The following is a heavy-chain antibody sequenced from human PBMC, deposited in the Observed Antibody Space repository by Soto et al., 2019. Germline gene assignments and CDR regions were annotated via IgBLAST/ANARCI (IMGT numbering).Heavy chain of an antibody. CDR2: INPNSGGT. D-gene: IGHD3-10*01. V-gene: IGHV1-2*04. CDR1: GYSFTSHY. Sequence: ASVKVSCKAIGYSFTSHYMHWVRQAPGQGLEWMGWINPNSGGTNYAQKFQGWVTMTRDTSISTAYMELSRLRSDDTAVYYCARGITMVRGVLLDAFDIWGQGTMVTVSS. CDR3: ARGITMVRGVLLDAFDI. J-gene: IGHJ3*02.